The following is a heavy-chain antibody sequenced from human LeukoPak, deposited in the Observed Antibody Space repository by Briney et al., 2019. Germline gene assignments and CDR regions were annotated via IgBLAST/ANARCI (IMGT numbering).Heavy chain of an antibody. CDR3: ARERPGEDTFDI. CDR2: ISSSGNTI. J-gene: IGHJ3*02. Sequence: GGSLRLFCAASGFTFSSYEMNWVRQAPGKGLGWVSFISSSGNTIYYADSVKGRFIISRDNAKNSLYLQMNSLRTEDTAVYYCARERPGEDTFDIWGQGTMVTVSS. D-gene: IGHD7-27*01. CDR1: GFTFSSYE. V-gene: IGHV3-48*03.